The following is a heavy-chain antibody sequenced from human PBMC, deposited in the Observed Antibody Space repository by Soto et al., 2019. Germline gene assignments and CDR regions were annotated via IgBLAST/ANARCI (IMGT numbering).Heavy chain of an antibody. V-gene: IGHV3-43*01. CDR1: GATFDDYT. D-gene: IGHD3-16*01. CDR3: AKDGGRYYYYGMDV. J-gene: IGHJ6*02. Sequence: PRGSLRLSCAASGATFDDYTMHWVRQAPGKGLEWVSLISWDGGRTYYADSVKGRFTISRDNSKNSLYLQMNSLRTEDTALYYCAKDGGRYYYYGMDVWGQGTTVTVSS. CDR2: ISWDGGRT.